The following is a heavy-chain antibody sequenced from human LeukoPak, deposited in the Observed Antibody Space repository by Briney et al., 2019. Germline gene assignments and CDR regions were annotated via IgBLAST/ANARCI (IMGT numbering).Heavy chain of an antibody. Sequence: GGSLRLSCAASGFIFSRYGMHGVRQAPGKGLERVAVIWNDGINKKYADSVQGRFTISRDNSKNTLDLQMNSLTAEDTAVYYCARLGSQNYFDYWGQGTLVTVSS. V-gene: IGHV3-33*01. CDR3: ARLGSQNYFDY. CDR1: GFIFSRYG. J-gene: IGHJ4*02. CDR2: IWNDGINK. D-gene: IGHD3-10*01.